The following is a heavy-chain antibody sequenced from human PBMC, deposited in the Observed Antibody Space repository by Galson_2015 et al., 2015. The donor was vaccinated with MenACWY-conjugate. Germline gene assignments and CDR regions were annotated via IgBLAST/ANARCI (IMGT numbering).Heavy chain of an antibody. Sequence: SVKVSCKVSGYTLTELSMHWVRQAPGKGLEWMGGFDPEDGETIYAQKFQGRVTMTEDTSTDTAYMELSSLRSEDTAVYYCATAEEQLVFYGMDVWGQGTTVTVSS. CDR2: FDPEDGET. CDR3: ATAEEQLVFYGMDV. D-gene: IGHD6-13*01. V-gene: IGHV1-24*01. J-gene: IGHJ6*02. CDR1: GYTLTELS.